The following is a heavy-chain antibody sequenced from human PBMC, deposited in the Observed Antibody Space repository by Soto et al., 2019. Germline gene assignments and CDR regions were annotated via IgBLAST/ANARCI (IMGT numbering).Heavy chain of an antibody. J-gene: IGHJ4*02. CDR1: GFTFSSYG. V-gene: IGHV3-23*01. CDR2: SSATGAGT. CDR3: AKDPPVAMIFGVVIPPYYFDY. D-gene: IGHD3-3*01. Sequence: PGGSLRLSCAASGFTFSSYGMTWVRQAPGKGLEWVSFSSATGAGTYYADSVKGRFTISRDNSRNTLFLQMNSLRAEDTAVYYCAKDPPVAMIFGVVIPPYYFDYWGQGTLVPVSS.